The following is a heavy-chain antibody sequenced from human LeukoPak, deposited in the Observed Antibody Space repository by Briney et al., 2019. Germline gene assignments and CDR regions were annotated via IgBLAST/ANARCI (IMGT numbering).Heavy chain of an antibody. V-gene: IGHV3-21*01. Sequence: PGGSLRLSCAASGFPLRSYSMSWVRQSPGKGLEYVSSISGGGDYLYYADSLRGRFTISRDNAKNSLFLQMNSLRAEDTAVYYCARGLSGVTYGSYFDYWGQGALVTVSS. D-gene: IGHD3-10*01. J-gene: IGHJ4*02. CDR2: ISGGGDYL. CDR3: ARGLSGVTYGSYFDY. CDR1: GFPLRSYS.